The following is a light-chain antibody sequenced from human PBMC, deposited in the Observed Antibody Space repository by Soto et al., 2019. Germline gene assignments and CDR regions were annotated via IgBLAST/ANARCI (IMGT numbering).Light chain of an antibody. V-gene: IGLV3-21*04. J-gene: IGLJ2*01. CDR1: NIGGKS. Sequence: SYDLTQAPSVSVAPGKTARITCGGDNIGGKSVHWYQQKSGQAPVMVISYGTDRPSGIPERFSGSNSGNTATLTISRVEAGDEAAYYCQMWDSTGDHPVFGGGTKLTVL. CDR2: YGT. CDR3: QMWDSTGDHPV.